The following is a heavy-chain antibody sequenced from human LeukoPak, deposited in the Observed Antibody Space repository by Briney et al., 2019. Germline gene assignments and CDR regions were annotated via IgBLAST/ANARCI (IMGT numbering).Heavy chain of an antibody. J-gene: IGHJ4*02. CDR1: GFTFSNYA. V-gene: IGHV3-30-3*02. Sequence: PWGSLRLSCAASGFTFSNYAMHWVRQAPGKGLEWVAVISYDGSHKYYADSVKGRFTISRDNSKNTVYLQMNSLRAEDTAVYYCAKPTYYDIMTGLQWGQGTLVTVSS. D-gene: IGHD3-9*01. CDR3: AKPTYYDIMTGLQ. CDR2: ISYDGSHK.